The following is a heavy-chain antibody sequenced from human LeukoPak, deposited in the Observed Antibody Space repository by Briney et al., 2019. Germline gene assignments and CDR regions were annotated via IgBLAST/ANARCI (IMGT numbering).Heavy chain of an antibody. CDR3: TTYSSGSFPF. Sequence: PGGSLRLSCAASGSTFSNAWMTWVRQAPGKGLEWVGRIYRSSNGETTDYGATVKGRFTTSRDDSKNTLYLQMNSLKTEDTAVYYCTTYSSGSFPFWGQGTLVTVSS. J-gene: IGHJ4*02. D-gene: IGHD6-19*01. V-gene: IGHV3-15*01. CDR1: GSTFSNAW. CDR2: IYRSSNGETT.